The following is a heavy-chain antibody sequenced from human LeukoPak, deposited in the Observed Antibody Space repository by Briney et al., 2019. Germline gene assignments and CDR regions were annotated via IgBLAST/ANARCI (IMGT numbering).Heavy chain of an antibody. CDR1: GFTFSTYW. D-gene: IGHD4-23*01. V-gene: IGHV3-7*02. J-gene: IGHJ4*02. CDR3: ARNYGGYPY. CDR2: IKQDGSDK. Sequence: GGSLRLSCAASGFTFSTYWMSWVRQAPGKGLEWVADIKQDGSDKYYVDSVKGRFTISRDNAKNSLYLQMNSLRADDTSVYYCARNYGGYPYWGQGTLVTVSS.